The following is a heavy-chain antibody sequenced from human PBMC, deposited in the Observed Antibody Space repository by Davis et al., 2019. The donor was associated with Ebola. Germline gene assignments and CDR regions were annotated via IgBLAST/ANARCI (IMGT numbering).Heavy chain of an antibody. D-gene: IGHD6-6*01. CDR3: ARDLGLYSSSLPGG. Sequence: GESLKISCAASGFTFSSYWMSWVRQAPGKGLEWVANIKQDGSEKYYVDSVKGRFTISRDNAKNSLYLQMNSLRAEDTAVYYCARDLGLYSSSLPGGWGQGTLVTVSS. CDR2: IKQDGSEK. V-gene: IGHV3-7*01. CDR1: GFTFSSYW. J-gene: IGHJ4*02.